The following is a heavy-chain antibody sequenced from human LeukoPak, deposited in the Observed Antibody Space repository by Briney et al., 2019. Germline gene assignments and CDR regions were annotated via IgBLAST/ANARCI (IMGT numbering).Heavy chain of an antibody. V-gene: IGHV4-4*07. CDR1: GDSINNYY. CDR2: IYSSGST. J-gene: IGHJ3*02. CDR3: ARSFDTHAFDI. Sequence: SETLSLTCTASGDSINNYYWSWIRQPAGKGLEWIGRIYSSGSTNYNPSLKSRVAMSIGTSRNHFSLKLTSVTAADTAIYYCARSFDTHAFDIWGQGTVVTVSS.